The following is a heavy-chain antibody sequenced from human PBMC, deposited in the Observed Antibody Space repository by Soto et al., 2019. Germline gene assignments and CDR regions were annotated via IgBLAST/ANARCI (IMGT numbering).Heavy chain of an antibody. CDR2: ITPILGIT. V-gene: IGHV1-69*08. D-gene: IGHD2-15*01. CDR3: AREDECADGSCYGNWLDP. Sequence: QVQLVQSGAEVKKPGTSVKVSCKASGGTLSSYTINWVRQAPGQGLEWMGRITPILGITNYAQKLQGRVTITADRSTRTAYVEVSSLRSEDTAVYFCAREDECADGSCYGNWLDPWGQGTLVTVSS. J-gene: IGHJ5*02. CDR1: GGTLSSYT.